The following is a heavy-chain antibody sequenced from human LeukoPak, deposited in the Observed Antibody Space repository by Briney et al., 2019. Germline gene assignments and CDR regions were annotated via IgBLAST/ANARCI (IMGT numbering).Heavy chain of an antibody. CDR2: IHYSGST. J-gene: IGHJ4*02. V-gene: IGHV4-31*03. D-gene: IGHD3-10*01. CDR1: GGSISSGGYY. Sequence: PSETRSLTCTVSGGSISSGGYYWSWIRQHPGKGREWIGYIHYSGSTYYNPSLNSRITISIDPSKGQSSLKLSSVTAAETAVYYCERDLGYYGFSYWGQGTLVTVSS. CDR3: ERDLGYYGFSY.